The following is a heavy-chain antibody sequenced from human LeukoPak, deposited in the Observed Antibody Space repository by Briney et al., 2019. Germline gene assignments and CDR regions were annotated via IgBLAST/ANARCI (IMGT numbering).Heavy chain of an antibody. Sequence: GGSLRLSCAASGFTFSRDWMSWVRQAPGKRLEWVANINQDGSVKDYVDSVKGRFTISRDKAKSSLYLQMNSLRVEDTAVYYCARGTAWGQGTLVTVSA. CDR3: ARGTA. D-gene: IGHD5-18*01. J-gene: IGHJ1*01. V-gene: IGHV3-7*05. CDR1: GFTFSRDW. CDR2: INQDGSVK.